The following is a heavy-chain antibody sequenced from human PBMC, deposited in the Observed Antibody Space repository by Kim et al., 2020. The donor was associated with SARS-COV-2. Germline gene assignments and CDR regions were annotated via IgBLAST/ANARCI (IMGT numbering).Heavy chain of an antibody. CDR2: ISWNSGTI. Sequence: GGSLRLSCAASGFTFDDYAMHWVRQAPGKGLEWVSGISWNSGTIGYADSVKGRFTISRDNAKNSLYLQMNSLRTEDTALYYCAKDKITRFQRVFYGMDV. CDR1: GFTFDDYA. CDR3: AKDKITRFQRVFYGMDV. D-gene: IGHD3-10*01. V-gene: IGHV3-9*01. J-gene: IGHJ6*01.